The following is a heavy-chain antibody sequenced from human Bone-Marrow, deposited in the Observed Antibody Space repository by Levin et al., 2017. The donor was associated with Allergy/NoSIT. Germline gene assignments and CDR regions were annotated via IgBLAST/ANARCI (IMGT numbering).Heavy chain of an antibody. V-gene: IGHV5-10-1*01. CDR2: IDPTDSYT. J-gene: IGHJ4*02. D-gene: IGHD5-18*01. CDR3: ARPSHSNTAMGDFDY. CDR1: GYSFTSFW. Sequence: GGSLRLSCKGSGYSFTSFWIVWVRQMPGKGLEWMGRIDPTDSYTNYSPSFQGHATISVDKSISTAYLQWSSLQASDTAMYYCARPSHSNTAMGDFDYWGQGTLVTVSS.